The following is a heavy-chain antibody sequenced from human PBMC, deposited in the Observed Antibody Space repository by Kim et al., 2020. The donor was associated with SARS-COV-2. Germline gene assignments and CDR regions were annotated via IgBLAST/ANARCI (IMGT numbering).Heavy chain of an antibody. CDR2: ISGAGLTT. D-gene: IGHD1-7*01. CDR1: GFTLSGYA. V-gene: IGHV3-23*01. CDR3: ARIPNYANYPNWFDP. J-gene: IGHJ5*02. Sequence: GGSLRLSCAASGFTLSGYAMNWVRQAPGKGLEWVSAISGAGLTTYYADSVKGRFTISRDNSRSTVSLQMNSLRVEDTAVYYGARIPNYANYPNWFDPWGQGTLVTVSS.